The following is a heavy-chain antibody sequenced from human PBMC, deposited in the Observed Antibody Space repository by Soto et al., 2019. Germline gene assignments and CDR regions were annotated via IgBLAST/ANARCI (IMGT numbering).Heavy chain of an antibody. CDR2: IYSGGST. J-gene: IGHJ4*02. Sequence: GGSLRLSSAASGCNVSSNYMSWVRQAPGKGLEWVSVIYSGGSTYYADSVKGRFTISRHNSKNTLYLQMNSLRAEDTAVYYCASMAGPSEYYFDYWGQGTLVTVSS. CDR1: GCNVSSNY. V-gene: IGHV3-53*04. CDR3: ASMAGPSEYYFDY. D-gene: IGHD6-19*01.